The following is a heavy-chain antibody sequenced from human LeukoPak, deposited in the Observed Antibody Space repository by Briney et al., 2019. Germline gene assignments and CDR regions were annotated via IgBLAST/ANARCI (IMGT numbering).Heavy chain of an antibody. CDR2: IYYSGST. J-gene: IGHJ4*02. V-gene: IGHV4-39*01. Sequence: SETLSLTCTVSGGSISSSSYYWGWIRQPPGKGLEWIGSIYYSGSTYYNPSLKSRVTISVDTSKNQFSLKLSSVTAADTAVYYCASARYSSGWCRRLSPFDYWGQGTLVTVSS. CDR3: ASARYSSGWCRRLSPFDY. D-gene: IGHD6-19*01. CDR1: GGSISSSSYY.